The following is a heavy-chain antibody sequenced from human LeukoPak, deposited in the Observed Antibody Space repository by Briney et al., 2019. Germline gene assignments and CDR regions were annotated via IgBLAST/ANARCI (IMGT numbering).Heavy chain of an antibody. Sequence: GGSLRLSCAASGFTFSSYSMNWVRQAPGKGLEWVSYISSSGSTIYYADSVKGRFTISRDNAKNSLYLQMNSLRAEDTAVYYCARGAIVSGAFDIWGQGTMVTVSS. CDR1: GFTFSSYS. J-gene: IGHJ3*02. CDR3: ARGAIVSGAFDI. V-gene: IGHV3-48*04. D-gene: IGHD3-10*01. CDR2: ISSSGSTI.